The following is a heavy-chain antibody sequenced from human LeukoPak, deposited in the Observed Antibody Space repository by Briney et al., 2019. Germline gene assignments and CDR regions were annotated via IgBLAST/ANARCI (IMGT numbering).Heavy chain of an antibody. Sequence: GGSLRLSCVASGLTFHDYAMHWVRQAPGKGLKWVSLISADGGSTFYADSVRGRFSISRDNSKNSLYLQMNRLRTEDTAMYYCAKESGKFDYWGQGTLVAVSS. CDR1: GLTFHDYA. J-gene: IGHJ4*02. CDR3: AKESGKFDY. CDR2: ISADGGST. V-gene: IGHV3-43*02.